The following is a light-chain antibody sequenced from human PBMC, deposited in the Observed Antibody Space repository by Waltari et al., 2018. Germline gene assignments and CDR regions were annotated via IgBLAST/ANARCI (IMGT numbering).Light chain of an antibody. V-gene: IGKV1-5*03. J-gene: IGKJ1*01. CDR1: QRISRW. Sequence: DIQMTQSPSTLSASVVDRFTITCRASQRISRWLAWYQQKPGKAPKLLIYKASSLESGGASRFRCSGSGTEFTLTISSLQPDEFATYYCQQYNSYSWTVGEGTKVEIK. CDR3: QQYNSYSWT. CDR2: KAS.